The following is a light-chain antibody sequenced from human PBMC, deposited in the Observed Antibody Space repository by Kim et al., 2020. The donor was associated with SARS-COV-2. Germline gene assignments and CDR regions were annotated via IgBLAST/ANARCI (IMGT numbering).Light chain of an antibody. CDR1: QSISNW. CDR2: DAS. Sequence: DIQMTQSPSTLSASVGDRVTITCRASQSISNWLAWYQLKPGKAPKLLIYDASNLESGVPSRFSGSGSGTEFTLTITSLQPDDFATYYCQHYDGYSGTFGQGTKVEIK. V-gene: IGKV1-5*01. J-gene: IGKJ1*01. CDR3: QHYDGYSGT.